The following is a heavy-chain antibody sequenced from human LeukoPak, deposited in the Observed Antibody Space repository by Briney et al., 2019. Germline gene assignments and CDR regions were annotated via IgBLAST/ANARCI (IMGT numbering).Heavy chain of an antibody. CDR2: IYSGGST. J-gene: IGHJ4*02. Sequence: PGGSLRLSCAASGFTVSSNYMSWVRQAPGKGLEWVSVIYSGGSTYYAGSVKGRFTISRDNSTNTLYLQMNSLRAEDTAVYYCARDVEYCSGGSCYAYDYWGQGTLVTVSS. D-gene: IGHD2-15*01. CDR1: GFTVSSNY. CDR3: ARDVEYCSGGSCYAYDY. V-gene: IGHV3-53*01.